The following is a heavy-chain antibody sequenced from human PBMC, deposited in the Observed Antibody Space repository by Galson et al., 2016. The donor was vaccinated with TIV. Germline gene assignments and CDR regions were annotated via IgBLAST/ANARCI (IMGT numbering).Heavy chain of an antibody. CDR3: AKDDQGWVDIAGTDN. J-gene: IGHJ4*02. Sequence: SLRLSCAASGFSISDYWMNWVRQAPGKGLEWVANIKQDGSEIYYVDAVKGRFTISRDNSKNTLHLQMSNLRPEDTAMYYCAKDDQGWVDIAGTDNWGQGTLVTVSS. CDR2: IKQDGSEI. V-gene: IGHV3-7*03. CDR1: GFSISDYW. D-gene: IGHD1-1*01.